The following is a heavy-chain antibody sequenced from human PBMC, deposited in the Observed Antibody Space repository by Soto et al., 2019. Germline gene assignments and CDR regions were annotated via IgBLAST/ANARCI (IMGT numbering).Heavy chain of an antibody. CDR1: GDSVSSGSYF. CDR3: AKGALGYCSSTSCYTFAFGV. V-gene: IGHV4-61*01. D-gene: IGHD2-2*02. CDR2: IYFSGST. Sequence: SETLSLTCTVSGDSVSSGSYFWSWLRQPPGKGLEWIGYIYFSGSTNYNPSLESRVTISVDTSKNQFSLKLNSVTAADTAVYYCAKGALGYCSSTSCYTFAFGVWGQVTLVPV. J-gene: IGHJ3*01.